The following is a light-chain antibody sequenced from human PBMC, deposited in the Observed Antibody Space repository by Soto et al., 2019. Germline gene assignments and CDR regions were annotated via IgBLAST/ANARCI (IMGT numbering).Light chain of an antibody. J-gene: IGLJ2*01. V-gene: IGLV4-60*03. CDR3: ETWDSSTYVV. CDR2: LEGSGSF. Sequence: QSVLTQSSSASASLGSSVKLTCTLSSGHSSYRIAWHQQQPGKAPRYLMKLEGSGSFIKGSGVPDRFSGSSSGADRYLTISNLQSEDEADYYCETWDSSTYVVFGGGTKVTVL. CDR1: SGHSSYR.